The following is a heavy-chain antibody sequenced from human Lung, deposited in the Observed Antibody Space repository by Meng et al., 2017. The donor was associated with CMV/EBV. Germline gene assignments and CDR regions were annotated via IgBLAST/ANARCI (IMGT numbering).Heavy chain of an antibody. J-gene: IGHJ4*02. V-gene: IGHV7-4-1*02. D-gene: IGHD3-3*01. CDR2: INTNTGNP. Sequence: QVHLVRSGSELKKPGASLTVACKASGYTFINYAMNWVRQAPGQGLEWMGWINTNTGNPTYAQGFTRRFFFSLDTSFRTAYLQISSLKAEDTAVYYCARVAPSGYRYFDYWGQGTLVTVSS. CDR3: ARVAPSGYRYFDY. CDR1: GYTFINYA.